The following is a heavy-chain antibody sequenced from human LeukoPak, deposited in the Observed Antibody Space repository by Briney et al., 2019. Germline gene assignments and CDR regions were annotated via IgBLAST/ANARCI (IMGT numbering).Heavy chain of an antibody. V-gene: IGHV4-31*03. Sequence: PSQTLSLTRTVSGGSISSGGYYWSWIRQHPGKGLEWIGYIYYSGSTYYNPSLKSRVTISVDTSKNQFSLKLSSVTAADTAVYYCARDHIVVVVAATPGFYYYYGMDVWGQGTTVTVSS. CDR2: IYYSGST. D-gene: IGHD2-15*01. CDR3: ARDHIVVVVAATPGFYYYYGMDV. CDR1: GGSISSGGYY. J-gene: IGHJ6*02.